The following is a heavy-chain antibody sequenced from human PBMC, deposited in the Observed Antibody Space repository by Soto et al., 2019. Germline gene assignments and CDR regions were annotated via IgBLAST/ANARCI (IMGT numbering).Heavy chain of an antibody. CDR1: GFTFSSYA. D-gene: IGHD4-17*01. J-gene: IGHJ3*02. V-gene: IGHV3-23*01. CDR2: ISGSGGST. CDR3: AKDQGYGDYVPTGDAFDI. Sequence: EGQLLESGGGLVQPGGSLRLSCAASGFTFSSYAMSWVRQAPGKGLEWVSAISGSGGSTYYADSVKGRFTISRDNSKNTLYLQMNSLRAEDTAVYYCAKDQGYGDYVPTGDAFDIWGQGTMVTVSS.